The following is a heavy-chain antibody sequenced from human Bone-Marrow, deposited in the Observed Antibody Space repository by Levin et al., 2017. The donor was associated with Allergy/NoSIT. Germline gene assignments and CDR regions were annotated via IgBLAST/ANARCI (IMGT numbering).Heavy chain of an antibody. J-gene: IGHJ4*02. D-gene: IGHD3-10*01. CDR3: ARSVGSGSYFDY. CDR2: ISYSGGT. V-gene: IGHV4-59*01. Sequence: RPSETLSLTCTVSGGSITSYYWSWIRQPPGKGLEWIGYISYSGGTKYNPSLKGRVTISIDTSKNQFSLKVTSVTAADTAVYYCARSVGSGSYFDYWGQGTLVTVSS. CDR1: GGSITSYY.